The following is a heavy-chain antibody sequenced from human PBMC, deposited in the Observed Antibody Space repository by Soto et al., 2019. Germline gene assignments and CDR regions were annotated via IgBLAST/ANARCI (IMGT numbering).Heavy chain of an antibody. V-gene: IGHV3-23*01. J-gene: IGHJ3*02. Sequence: EGQLLESGGGLVQPGGSLRLSCAASGFTFSSYAMSWVSQAPGKGLEWVSAISGSGDSTYYADSVKGRFTISRDNSKNTLHVQVNSLRPEDTAVYYCAKDWLGVAFDIWGQGTLVTVSS. D-gene: IGHD2-8*01. CDR3: AKDWLGVAFDI. CDR1: GFTFSSYA. CDR2: ISGSGDST.